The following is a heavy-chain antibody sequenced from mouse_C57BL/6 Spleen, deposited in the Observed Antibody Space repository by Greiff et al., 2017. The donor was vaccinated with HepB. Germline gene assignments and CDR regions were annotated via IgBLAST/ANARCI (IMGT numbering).Heavy chain of an antibody. CDR1: GYTFTSYG. CDR3: ARCNGYPDY. Sequence: VQGVESGAELARPGASVKLSCKASGYTFTSYGISWVKQRTGQGLEWIGEIYPRSGNTYYNEKFKGKATLTADKSSSTAYMELRSLTSEDSAVYFCARCNGYPDYWGQGTTLTVSS. V-gene: IGHV1-81*01. J-gene: IGHJ2*01. D-gene: IGHD2-2*01. CDR2: IYPRSGNT.